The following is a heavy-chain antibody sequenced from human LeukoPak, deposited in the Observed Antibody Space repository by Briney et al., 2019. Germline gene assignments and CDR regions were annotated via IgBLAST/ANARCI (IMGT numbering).Heavy chain of an antibody. CDR2: IIPIFGTA. CDR1: GGTLSSYA. Sequence: GSSVKVSCKASGGTLSSYAISWVRQAPGQGLEWMGGIIPIFGTANYAQKFQGRVTITADESTSTAYMELSSLRSEDTAVYYCAITITAGPFDYWGQGTLVTVSS. D-gene: IGHD6-19*01. J-gene: IGHJ4*02. V-gene: IGHV1-69*01. CDR3: AITITAGPFDY.